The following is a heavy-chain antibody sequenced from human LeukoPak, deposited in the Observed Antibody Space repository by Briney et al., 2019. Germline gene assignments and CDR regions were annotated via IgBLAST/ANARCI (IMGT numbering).Heavy chain of an antibody. V-gene: IGHV4-31*03. D-gene: IGHD2-2*01. J-gene: IGHJ4*02. Sequence: SGTLSLTCTVSGGSISSGGYYWSWIRQHPGKGLEWIGYIYYSGSTYYNPSLKSRVTISVDTSKNQFSLKLSSVTAADTAVYYCARAPRKDIVVVPAASPYFDYWGQGTLVTVSS. CDR1: GGSISSGGYY. CDR3: ARAPRKDIVVVPAASPYFDY. CDR2: IYYSGST.